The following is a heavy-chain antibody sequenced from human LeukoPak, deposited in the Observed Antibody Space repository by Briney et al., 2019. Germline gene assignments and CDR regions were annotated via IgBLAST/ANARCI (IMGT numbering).Heavy chain of an antibody. J-gene: IGHJ4*01. D-gene: IGHD3-22*01. CDR2: IYPGDSDT. Sequence: GESLKISCKGSGYSFTSYWIGWVRQMPGKGLEYMGIIYPGDSDTRYSPSFQGQVTISADKSVSTAYLQWSSLRASDTAMYYCARAGSSTYYHFDFWGHGTLVTVSS. CDR1: GYSFTSYW. V-gene: IGHV5-51*01. CDR3: ARAGSSTYYHFDF.